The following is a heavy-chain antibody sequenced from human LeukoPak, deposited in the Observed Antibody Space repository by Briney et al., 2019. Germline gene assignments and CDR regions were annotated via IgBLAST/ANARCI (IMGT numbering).Heavy chain of an antibody. J-gene: IGHJ6*03. D-gene: IGHD3-10*01. CDR3: ARVGGITLALAPSPFPDYNYYYMDV. CDR1: GFTFSSYS. V-gene: IGHV3-21*01. Sequence: PGGSLRLSCAASGFTFSSYSMNWVRQAPGKGLEWVSSISSSSSYIYYADSVKGRFTISRDNAKKSLYLQMNSLRAEDTAVYYCARVGGITLALAPSPFPDYNYYYMDVWGKGTTVTVSS. CDR2: ISSSSSYI.